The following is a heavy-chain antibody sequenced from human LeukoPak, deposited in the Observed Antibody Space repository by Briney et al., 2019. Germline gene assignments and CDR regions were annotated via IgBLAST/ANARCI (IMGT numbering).Heavy chain of an antibody. CDR2: IFSSDIT. J-gene: IGHJ5*02. D-gene: IGHD1-26*01. Sequence: PSETLSLTCSVSGGSISTFHWHWIRQPPGKGLEWVGYIFSSDITNYNPSLRSRVTISVDTSKNQFSLKLRSVTAADTAVYLCARSDGIVGEEAWFDPWGQGTLVTVSS. CDR1: GGSISTFH. CDR3: ARSDGIVGEEAWFDP. V-gene: IGHV4-4*09.